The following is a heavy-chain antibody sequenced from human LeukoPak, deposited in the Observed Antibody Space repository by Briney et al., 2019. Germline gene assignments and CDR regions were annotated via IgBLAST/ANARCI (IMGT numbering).Heavy chain of an antibody. D-gene: IGHD1-26*01. J-gene: IGHJ5*02. CDR3: ARVGGSYIHWFDP. CDR2: INPSGGST. V-gene: IGHV1-46*01. CDR1: GYTFTSYY. Sequence: ASVKVSCKASGYTFTSYYMHWVRQAPGQGLEWMGIINPSGGSTSYAQKFQGRVTMTRDMSTSTVYMELSSLRSEDTAVCYCARVGGSYIHWFDPWGQGTLVTVSS.